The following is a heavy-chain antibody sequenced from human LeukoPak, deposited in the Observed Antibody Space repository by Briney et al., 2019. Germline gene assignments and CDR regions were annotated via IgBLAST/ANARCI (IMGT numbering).Heavy chain of an antibody. D-gene: IGHD3-16*01. CDR3: AKDWRMITFGGVDY. CDR1: GFTFSSYG. CDR2: ISGSGGST. Sequence: PGGSLRLSCAASGFTFSSYGMSWVRQAPGKGLEWVSAISGSGGSTYYADSVKGRFTISRDNSKNTLYLQMNSLRAEDTAVYCCAKDWRMITFGGVDYWGQGTLVTVSP. V-gene: IGHV3-23*01. J-gene: IGHJ4*02.